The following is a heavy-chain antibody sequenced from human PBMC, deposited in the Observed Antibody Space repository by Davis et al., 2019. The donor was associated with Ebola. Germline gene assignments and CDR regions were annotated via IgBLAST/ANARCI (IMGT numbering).Heavy chain of an antibody. J-gene: IGHJ4*02. CDR2: IKQDGSEK. CDR3: ARDSGSYYGMYYFDY. D-gene: IGHD1-26*01. Sequence: GESLKISCAASGFTFSSYWMSWVRQAPGKGLEWVANIKQDGSEKYYVDSVKGRFTISRDNAKNSLYLQMNSLRAEDTAVYYCARDSGSYYGMYYFDYWGQGTLVTVSS. CDR1: GFTFSSYW. V-gene: IGHV3-7*01.